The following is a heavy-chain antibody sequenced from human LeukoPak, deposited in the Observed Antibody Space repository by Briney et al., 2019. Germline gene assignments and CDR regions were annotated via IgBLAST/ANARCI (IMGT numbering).Heavy chain of an antibody. CDR2: ITGNSAYI. CDR3: AREVSQS. CDR1: GITFSTYS. J-gene: IGHJ5*02. V-gene: IGHV3-21*01. Sequence: GGSLRLSCAASGITFSTYSMNWVRQAPGKGLEWVSSITGNSAYIYYADSVKGRFTISTANAKNSLYLQMDSLRAEDTAVYYCAREVSQSWGQGTLVTVSS.